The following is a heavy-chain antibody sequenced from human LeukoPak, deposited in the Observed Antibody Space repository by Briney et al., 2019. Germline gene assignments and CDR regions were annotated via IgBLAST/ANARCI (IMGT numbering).Heavy chain of an antibody. D-gene: IGHD2-2*01. Sequence: PSETLSLTCAVYGGSFSGYYWSWIRQPPGKGLEWIGYIYTSGSTNYNPSLKSRVTISVDTSKNQFSLKLSSVTAADTAVYYCARLQNTYQPPYYYYCMDVWGKGTTVTVSS. CDR3: ARLQNTYQPPYYYYCMDV. J-gene: IGHJ6*03. V-gene: IGHV4-4*09. CDR2: IYTSGST. CDR1: GGSFSGYY.